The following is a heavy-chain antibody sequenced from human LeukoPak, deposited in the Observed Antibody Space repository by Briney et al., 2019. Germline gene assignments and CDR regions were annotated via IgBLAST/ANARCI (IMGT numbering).Heavy chain of an antibody. V-gene: IGHV4-39*01. J-gene: IGHJ4*02. D-gene: IGHD3-10*01. CDR2: IYYSGST. Sequence: PSETLSLTCTVSGGSINSSSYYWGWIRQPPGKGLKWIGSIYYSGSTYNNPSLQSRVTLSVDTSKNQFSLRLNSVTAADTGVYYCATHGGDASGSSNFDHWGQGNLVTVSS. CDR1: GGSINSSSYY. CDR3: ATHGGDASGSSNFDH.